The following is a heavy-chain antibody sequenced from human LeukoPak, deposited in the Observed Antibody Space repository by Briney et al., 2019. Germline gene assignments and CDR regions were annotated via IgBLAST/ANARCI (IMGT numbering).Heavy chain of an antibody. D-gene: IGHD6-13*01. Sequence: GGSLRLSCAASGFSFSDSAMHWVRQASGKGLEWVGRIRSKANSYATAYAASVKGRFTISRDDSKNTAYLQMTSLKTEDTAVYYCTSGMTIAAAGISDYWGQGTLVTVSS. V-gene: IGHV3-73*01. CDR3: TSGMTIAAAGISDY. CDR2: IRSKANSYAT. J-gene: IGHJ4*02. CDR1: GFSFSDSA.